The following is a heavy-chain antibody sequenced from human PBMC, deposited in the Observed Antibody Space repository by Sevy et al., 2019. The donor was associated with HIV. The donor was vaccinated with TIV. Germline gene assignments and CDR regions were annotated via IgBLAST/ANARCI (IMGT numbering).Heavy chain of an antibody. D-gene: IGHD3-3*01. CDR2: ISGGGTST. CDR3: GKVSIFGVGGFYDY. J-gene: IGHJ4*02. CDR1: GFSFSTYA. Sequence: GGSLRLSCAASGFSFSTYAMTWVRQAPGKGLEWVSGISGGGTSTYYTYSVKGRFTISRDNSKNTVYLQMNNLRAEDTAVYYCGKVSIFGVGGFYDYWGQGTLVTVSS. V-gene: IGHV3-23*01.